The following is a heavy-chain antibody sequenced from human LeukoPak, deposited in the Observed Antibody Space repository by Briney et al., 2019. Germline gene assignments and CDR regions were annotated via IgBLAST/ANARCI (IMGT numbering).Heavy chain of an antibody. CDR3: ARDIAAADYYGMDV. Sequence: PGGSLRLSCGASGFTFSSYAMHWVRQAPGKGLEWVAVISYDGSNKYYADSVKGRFTISRDNSKNTLYLQMNSLRAEDTAVYYCARDIAAADYYGMDVWGQGTTVTVSS. J-gene: IGHJ6*02. CDR2: ISYDGSNK. D-gene: IGHD6-13*01. V-gene: IGHV3-30-3*01. CDR1: GFTFSSYA.